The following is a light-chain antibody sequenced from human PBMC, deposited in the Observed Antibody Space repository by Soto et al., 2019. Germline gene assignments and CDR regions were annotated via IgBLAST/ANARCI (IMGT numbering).Light chain of an antibody. J-gene: IGKJ1*01. V-gene: IGKV3-20*01. CDR3: QQYGSSPQT. CDR2: GAS. Sequence: EMVMTQSPATLSVSPGERATLSCRASPSVSSSYLASYQRKPGQAPRHLIYGASSRATRIPDRFSGSGSGTDFTLTISRLEPEDFAVYYCQQYGSSPQTFGQGTKVDIK. CDR1: PSVSSSY.